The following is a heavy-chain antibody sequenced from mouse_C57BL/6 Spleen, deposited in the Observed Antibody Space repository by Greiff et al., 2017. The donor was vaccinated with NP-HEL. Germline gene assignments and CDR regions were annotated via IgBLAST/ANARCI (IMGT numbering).Heavy chain of an antibody. J-gene: IGHJ4*01. Sequence: QVQLQQPGAELVKPGASVKMSCKASGYTFTSYWITWVKHRPGQGLEWIGDIYPGSGSTNYNEKFKSKATLTVDTSSSTAYMQLSSLTSEDSAVYYCARGCGNYPGGAMDYWGQGTSVTVSS. V-gene: IGHV1-55*01. CDR1: GYTFTSYW. CDR2: IYPGSGST. CDR3: ARGCGNYPGGAMDY. D-gene: IGHD2-1*01.